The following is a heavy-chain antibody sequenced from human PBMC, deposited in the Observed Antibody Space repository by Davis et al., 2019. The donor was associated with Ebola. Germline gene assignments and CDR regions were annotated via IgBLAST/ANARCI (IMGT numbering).Heavy chain of an antibody. CDR3: AKPTPETMVLYYYGMDV. CDR1: GGSISSSSYY. J-gene: IGHJ6*02. D-gene: IGHD4/OR15-4a*01. CDR2: ISGSGGST. Sequence: GGSLRLSCTVSGGSISSSSYYWGWIRQPPGKGLEWVSAISGSGGSTYYADSVKGRFTISRDNSKNTLYLQMNSLRAEDTAVYYCAKPTPETMVLYYYGMDVWGQGTTVTVSS. V-gene: IGHV3-23*01.